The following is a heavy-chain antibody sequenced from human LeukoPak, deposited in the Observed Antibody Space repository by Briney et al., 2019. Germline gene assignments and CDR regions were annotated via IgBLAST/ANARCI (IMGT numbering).Heavy chain of an antibody. V-gene: IGHV4-38-2*02. J-gene: IGHJ4*02. CDR1: GGSVSDYY. CDR2: IYHSGST. CDR3: VRVDNGGNYFDY. Sequence: SETLSLTCTVSGGSVSDYYWGWIRQPPGKGLEWIGSIYHSGSTYYNPSLKSRLTISADTSKNQFSLRLSSVTAADTAVYYCVRVDNGGNYFDYWGQGTLVTVSS. D-gene: IGHD4-23*01.